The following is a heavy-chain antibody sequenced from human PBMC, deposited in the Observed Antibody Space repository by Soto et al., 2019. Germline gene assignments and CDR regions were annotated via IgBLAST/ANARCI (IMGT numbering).Heavy chain of an antibody. V-gene: IGHV1-3*01. D-gene: IGHD6-13*01. CDR1: GYSFTSYT. J-gene: IGHJ3*02. Sequence: QVQLVQSGAEVKKPGASVNVSCKASGYSFTSYTMHWVRQAPGQRLEWMGWINAGNGNTKYSQKFQGRGTITRDTSASTAYMELSSLRSEDAAVYFCASCIHWYLQESTVDIWGQGTMVTVSS. CDR2: INAGNGNT. CDR3: ASCIHWYLQESTVDI.